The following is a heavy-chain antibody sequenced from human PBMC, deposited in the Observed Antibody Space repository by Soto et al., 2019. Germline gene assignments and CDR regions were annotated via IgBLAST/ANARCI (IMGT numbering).Heavy chain of an antibody. CDR1: GFTFSSYW. J-gene: IGHJ1*01. Sequence: EVQLVESGGGLVQPGGSLRLSCAASGFTFSSYWMHWVRQAPGKGLVWVSRINSDGSSTSYADSVKGRFTISRDNAKNTLYLQMNSLRAEDTAAYYCARPTVATAYFQDWGQGTLVTVSS. CDR3: ARPTVATAYFQD. V-gene: IGHV3-74*01. D-gene: IGHD4-17*01. CDR2: INSDGSST.